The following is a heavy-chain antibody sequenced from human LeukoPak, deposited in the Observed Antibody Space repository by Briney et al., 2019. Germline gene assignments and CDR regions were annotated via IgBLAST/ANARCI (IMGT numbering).Heavy chain of an antibody. Sequence: ASVNVSCKASGYTFTSYGISWVRQAPGQGLEWMGWISAYNGNTNYAQKLQGRVTMTTDTSTSTAYMELRSLRSDDTAVYYCARDPSLDYGDYGFDYWGQGTLVTVSS. V-gene: IGHV1-18*01. CDR3: ARDPSLDYGDYGFDY. CDR1: GYTFTSYG. D-gene: IGHD4-17*01. J-gene: IGHJ4*02. CDR2: ISAYNGNT.